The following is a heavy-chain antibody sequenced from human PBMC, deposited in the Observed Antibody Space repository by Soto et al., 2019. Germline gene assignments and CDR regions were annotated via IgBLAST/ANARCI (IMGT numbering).Heavy chain of an antibody. CDR2: IYPGDSDT. D-gene: IGHD4-17*01. V-gene: IGHV5-51*01. Sequence: PGESLKISCKGSGYSFTSYWIGWVRQMPGKGLEWMGIIYPGDSDTRYSPSFQGQVTISADKSISTAYLQWSSLKASDTAMYYCARCDYGGNPSNYYHYGMAVWGQGTSVTVSS. J-gene: IGHJ6*02. CDR3: ARCDYGGNPSNYYHYGMAV. CDR1: GYSFTSYW.